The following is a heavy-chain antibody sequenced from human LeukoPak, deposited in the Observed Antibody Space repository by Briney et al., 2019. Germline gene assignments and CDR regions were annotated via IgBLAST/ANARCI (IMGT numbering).Heavy chain of an antibody. Sequence: SETLSLTCTVSGGSISSYYWSWIRQPPGKGLEWIGYIYYSGSTNYNPSLKSRVTISVDTSKNQFSLKLSSVTAADTAVYYCARTLGIAVAGTPWGAFDIWGQGTMVTVSS. V-gene: IGHV4-59*08. J-gene: IGHJ3*02. D-gene: IGHD6-19*01. CDR1: GGSISSYY. CDR2: IYYSGST. CDR3: ARTLGIAVAGTPWGAFDI.